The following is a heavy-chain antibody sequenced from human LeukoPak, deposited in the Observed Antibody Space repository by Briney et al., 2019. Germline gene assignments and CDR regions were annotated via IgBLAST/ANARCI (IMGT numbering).Heavy chain of an antibody. CDR2: ISGSGGST. D-gene: IGHD5-12*01. CDR3: ARVGGDIAATGHFDY. Sequence: GGSLRLSCAASGFTFSNYAMSWVRQASGEGLVWASVISGSGGSTYYADSVKGRFTISRDNSKNTVYLQMNSLRAEDSAVFYCARVGGDIAATGHFDYWGQGTLVTVSA. J-gene: IGHJ4*02. V-gene: IGHV3-23*01. CDR1: GFTFSNYA.